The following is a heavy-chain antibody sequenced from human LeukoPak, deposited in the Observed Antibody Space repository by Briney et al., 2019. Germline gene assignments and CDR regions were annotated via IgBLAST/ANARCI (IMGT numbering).Heavy chain of an antibody. J-gene: IGHJ4*02. D-gene: IGHD1-26*01. CDR3: ARDTSGSYLDY. V-gene: IGHV4-59*01. CDR2: IYYSGST. Sequence: SETLSLTCTLSGGSISSYYWSWIRQPPGKGLEWIGYIYYSGSTNYNPSLKSRVTISGDTSKNQFSLKLSSVTAADTAVYYCARDTSGSYLDYWGQGTLVTVSS. CDR1: GGSISSYY.